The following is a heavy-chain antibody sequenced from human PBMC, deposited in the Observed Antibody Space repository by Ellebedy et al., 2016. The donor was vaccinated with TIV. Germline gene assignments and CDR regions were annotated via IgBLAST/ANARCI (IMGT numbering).Heavy chain of an antibody. V-gene: IGHV3-23*01. CDR3: AKGGGYDPYNWFDP. D-gene: IGHD5-12*01. CDR2: ISGSGGST. CDR1: GFTFSSYA. J-gene: IGHJ5*02. Sequence: GESLKISCAASGFTFSSYAMHWVRQAPGKGLEWVSAISGSGGSTYYADSVKGRFTISRDNSKNTLYLQMNSLRAEDTAVYYCAKGGGYDPYNWFDPWGQGTLVTVSS.